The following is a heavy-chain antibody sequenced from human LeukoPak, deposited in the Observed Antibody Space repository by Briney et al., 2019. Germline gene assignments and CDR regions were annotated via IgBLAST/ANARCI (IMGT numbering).Heavy chain of an antibody. J-gene: IGHJ4*02. D-gene: IGHD6-19*01. V-gene: IGHV3-21*01. CDR1: GFTFTNYG. CDR2: ISSSSSYI. CDR3: AREIGSGGGY. Sequence: PGGSLRLSCAASGFTFTNYGIHWVRQAPGKGLEWVSSISSSSSYIYYADSVKGRFTISRDNAKNSLYLQMNSLRAEDTAVYYCAREIGSGGGYWGQGTLVTVSS.